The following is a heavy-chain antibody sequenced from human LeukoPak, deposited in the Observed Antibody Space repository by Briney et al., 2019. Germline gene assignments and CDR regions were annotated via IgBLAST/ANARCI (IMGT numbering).Heavy chain of an antibody. J-gene: IGHJ4*02. Sequence: PGGSLRLSCAASGLTFSSYWMSWVRQAPGKGLEWVANIKQDGSEKYYVDSVKGRFTISRDNAKNSLYLQMNSLRAEDTAVYYCARDQTYCGGDCYGYWGQGTLVTVSS. V-gene: IGHV3-7*01. CDR2: IKQDGSEK. CDR1: GLTFSSYW. CDR3: ARDQTYCGGDCYGY. D-gene: IGHD2-21*01.